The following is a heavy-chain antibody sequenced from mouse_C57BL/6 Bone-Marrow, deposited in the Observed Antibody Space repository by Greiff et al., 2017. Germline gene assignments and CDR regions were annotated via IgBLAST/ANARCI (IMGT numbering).Heavy chain of an antibody. CDR1: GYTFTSYG. Sequence: QVQLQQSGAELARPGASVKLSCKASGYTFTSYGISWVKQRTGQGLEWIGEIYPRSGNTYYNEKFKGKATLTADKSSSTAYMELRSLTSEDSAVYFCARVYGSINWYFDVWGTGTTVTVSS. CDR2: IYPRSGNT. V-gene: IGHV1-81*01. J-gene: IGHJ1*03. CDR3: ARVYGSINWYFDV. D-gene: IGHD1-1*01.